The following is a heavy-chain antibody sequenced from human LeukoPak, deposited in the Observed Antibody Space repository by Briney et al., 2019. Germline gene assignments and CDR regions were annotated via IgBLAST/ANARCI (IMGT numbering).Heavy chain of an antibody. CDR2: INTNTGNP. CDR1: GYTFTKYG. J-gene: IGHJ3*02. D-gene: IGHD3-10*01. Sequence: GASVKVSCTASGYTFTKYGMNWVRQAPGQGLEWMGWINTNTGNPTYAQGFTGRFVFSLDTSVSTAYLQISSLKAEDTAVYYCASLYGSGSYYFRPRAAFFDIWGQGTMVTVSS. V-gene: IGHV7-4-1*02. CDR3: ASLYGSGSYYFRPRAAFFDI.